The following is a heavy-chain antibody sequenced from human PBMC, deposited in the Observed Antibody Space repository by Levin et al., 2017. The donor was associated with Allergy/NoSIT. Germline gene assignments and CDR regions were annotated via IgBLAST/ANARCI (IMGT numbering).Heavy chain of an antibody. D-gene: IGHD3-10*01. J-gene: IGHJ3*02. V-gene: IGHV3-9*01. Sequence: PGGSLRLSCAASGFTFDDYAMHWVRQAPGKGLEWVSGISWNSGSIGYADSVKGRFTISRDNAKYSLYLQMNSLRTEDTALYYCARDNIGLPDAFDIWGQGTMVIVSS. CDR1: GFTFDDYA. CDR2: ISWNSGSI. CDR3: ARDNIGLPDAFDI.